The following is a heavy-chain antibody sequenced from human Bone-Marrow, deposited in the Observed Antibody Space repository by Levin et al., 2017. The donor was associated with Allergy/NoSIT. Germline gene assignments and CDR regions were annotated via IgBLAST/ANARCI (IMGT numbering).Heavy chain of an antibody. D-gene: IGHD3-22*01. Sequence: ASVKVSCKASGYTFTSYAIQWVRQATGQRLEWMGWINAGNGGTKYSQRFQGRVTITRDTSANTAYMELTSLTSEDTAVYYCARDIVYSSSGFDCWGQGTLVTVSS. CDR1: GYTFTSYA. J-gene: IGHJ4*02. V-gene: IGHV1-3*01. CDR3: ARDIVYSSSGFDC. CDR2: INAGNGGT.